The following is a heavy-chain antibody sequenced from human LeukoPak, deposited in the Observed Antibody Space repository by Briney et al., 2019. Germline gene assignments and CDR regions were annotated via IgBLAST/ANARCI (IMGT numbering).Heavy chain of an antibody. CDR3: ATPRGNDYGDYLDY. V-gene: IGHV3-66*01. CDR2: IYSGGDT. CDR1: GFTVSSNY. D-gene: IGHD4-17*01. Sequence: PGGSLRLSCAASGFTVSSNYMSWVRQAPGKGLEWVSVIYSGGDTYYADSVKGRFTISRDNSKNTLYLQMSSLRAEDTAVYYCATPRGNDYGDYLDYWGQGTLVAVSS. J-gene: IGHJ4*02.